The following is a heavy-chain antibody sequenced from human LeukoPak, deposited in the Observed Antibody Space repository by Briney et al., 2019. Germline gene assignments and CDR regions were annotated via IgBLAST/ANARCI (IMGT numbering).Heavy chain of an antibody. Sequence: GGSLRLSCTASGFTFSNYGMHWGRHAPGKGLGWGAFISYDGTNKHYADSVKGRFSISRDTSHYTLYLQMNSLRAEDTAVYYCAKDRSTGWYGGFDDWGQGTLVTVSS. D-gene: IGHD6-19*01. CDR1: GFTFSNYG. V-gene: IGHV3-30*18. J-gene: IGHJ4*02. CDR2: ISYDGTNK. CDR3: AKDRSTGWYGGFDD.